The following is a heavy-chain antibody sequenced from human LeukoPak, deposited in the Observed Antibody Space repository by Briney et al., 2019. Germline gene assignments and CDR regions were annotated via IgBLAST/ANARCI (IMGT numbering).Heavy chain of an antibody. V-gene: IGHV3-30-3*01. J-gene: IGHJ4*02. CDR3: AKDRYDSSGYYYRVDY. CDR2: VSHDGNNK. CDR1: GFTFSSYA. Sequence: GGSLRLSCAASGFTFSSYAMHWVRQAPGKGLEWVTIVSHDGNNKYYTDSVKGRFSISRDNSKNTLYLQMNSLRAEDTAVYYCAKDRYDSSGYYYRVDYWGQGTLVTVSS. D-gene: IGHD3-22*01.